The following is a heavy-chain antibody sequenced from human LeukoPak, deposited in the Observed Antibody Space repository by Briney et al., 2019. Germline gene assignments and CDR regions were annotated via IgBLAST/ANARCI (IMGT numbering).Heavy chain of an antibody. CDR3: AELGITMIGGV. J-gene: IGHJ6*04. D-gene: IGHD3-10*02. CDR1: GFTFSSYE. Sequence: GGSLRLSCAASGFTFSSYEMNWVRQAPGKGLEWVSYISSSGSTIYYADSVKGRFAISRDNAKNSLYLQMDSLRAEDTAVYYCAELGITMIGGVWGKGTTVTISS. CDR2: ISSSGSTI. V-gene: IGHV3-48*03.